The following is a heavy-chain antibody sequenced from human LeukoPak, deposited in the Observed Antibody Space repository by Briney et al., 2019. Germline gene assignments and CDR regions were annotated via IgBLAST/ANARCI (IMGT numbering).Heavy chain of an antibody. CDR2: INPSGGST. CDR1: GYTFTSYY. Sequence: GASVKVSCKASGYTFTSYYMHRVRQAPGQGLEWMGIINPSGGSTSYAQKFQGRVTMTRDTSASTVYMELSSLRSEDTAVYYCARARGYSYGNRRGFFDYWGQGTLVTVSS. V-gene: IGHV1-46*01. J-gene: IGHJ4*02. CDR3: ARARGYSYGNRRGFFDY. D-gene: IGHD5-18*01.